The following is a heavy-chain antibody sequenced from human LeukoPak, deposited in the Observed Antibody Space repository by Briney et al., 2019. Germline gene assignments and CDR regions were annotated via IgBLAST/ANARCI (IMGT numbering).Heavy chain of an antibody. J-gene: IGHJ6*03. D-gene: IGHD6-13*01. CDR1: GGTVSSYA. CDR2: INPNSGGT. CDR3: ARSAAAGTRYYYMDV. V-gene: IGHV1-2*02. Sequence: ASVKVSCKASGGTVSSYAISWVRQAPGQGLEWMGWINPNSGGTNYAQKFQGRVTMTRDTSISTAYMELSRLRSDDTAVYYCARSAAAGTRYYYMDVWGKGTTVTVSS.